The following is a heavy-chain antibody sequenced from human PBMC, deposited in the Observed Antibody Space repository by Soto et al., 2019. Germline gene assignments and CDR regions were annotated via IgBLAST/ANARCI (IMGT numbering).Heavy chain of an antibody. CDR1: GFTFSRYA. CDR2: VTASGGNT. Sequence: GGSLRLSCAASGFTFSRYAMAWVRQAPGKGLEWVSHVTASGGNTYYADSVKGRFTISRDNSKNTLYLQMNSLRAEDTAVYYCEKIAVAGTDYWGQGTLVTVSS. D-gene: IGHD6-19*01. CDR3: EKIAVAGTDY. V-gene: IGHV3-23*01. J-gene: IGHJ4*02.